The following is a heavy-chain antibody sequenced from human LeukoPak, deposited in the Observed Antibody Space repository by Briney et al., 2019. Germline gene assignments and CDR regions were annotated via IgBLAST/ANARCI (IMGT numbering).Heavy chain of an antibody. CDR2: IIPIFGKA. CDR3: ARDLRRDIVVVPAATPLGY. V-gene: IGHV1-69*05. D-gene: IGHD2-2*01. CDR1: GGTFSSYA. J-gene: IGHJ4*02. Sequence: ASVKVSCKASGGTFSSYAISWVRQAPGQGLEWMGGIIPIFGKANYAQKFQGRVTVTTDESTSTAYMELSSLRSEDTAVYYCARDLRRDIVVVPAATPLGYWGQGTLVTVSS.